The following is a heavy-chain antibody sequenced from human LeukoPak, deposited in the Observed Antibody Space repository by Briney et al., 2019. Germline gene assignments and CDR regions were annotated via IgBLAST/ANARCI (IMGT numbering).Heavy chain of an antibody. V-gene: IGHV4-59*01. CDR1: GGSISSYY. CDR3: ARRDGYNSYYFDY. J-gene: IGHJ4*02. D-gene: IGHD5-24*01. Sequence: SETLSLTCTVSGGSISSYYWSWIRQPPGKGLEWIGYIYYSGSTNYNPSLKSRVTTSVGTSKNQFSLKLSSVTAADTAVYYCARRDGYNSYYFDYWGQGTLVTVSS. CDR2: IYYSGST.